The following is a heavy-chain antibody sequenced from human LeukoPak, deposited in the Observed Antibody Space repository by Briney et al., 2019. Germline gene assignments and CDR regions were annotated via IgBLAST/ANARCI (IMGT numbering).Heavy chain of an antibody. J-gene: IGHJ4*02. D-gene: IGHD3-9*01. CDR1: GFTFSSYW. Sequence: GGSLSLSCAASGFTFSSYWMHWFRQAPGQGLVWLARINSDGSSINYADSVKGRFTISRDNAKNTLYLQMNSLRAEDTAVYYCAKAIYDILTGFVYYFEYWGQGSLVTVSS. CDR2: INSDGSSI. V-gene: IGHV3-74*01. CDR3: AKAIYDILTGFVYYFEY.